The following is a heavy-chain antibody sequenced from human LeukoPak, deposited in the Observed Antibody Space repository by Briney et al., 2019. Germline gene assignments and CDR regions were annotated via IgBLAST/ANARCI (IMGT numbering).Heavy chain of an antibody. D-gene: IGHD3-10*01. V-gene: IGHV1-18*01. CDR1: CYTFSSYG. J-gene: IGHJ4*02. Sequence: ASVKVSCKASCYTFSSYGISWVRQAPGQGLEWMGWISAYNGNTNYAQKLQGRVTMTTDTSTSTAYMELRSLRSNDTAVYYCARDLVRGALNYWGQGTLVTVSS. CDR3: ARDLVRGALNY. CDR2: ISAYNGNT.